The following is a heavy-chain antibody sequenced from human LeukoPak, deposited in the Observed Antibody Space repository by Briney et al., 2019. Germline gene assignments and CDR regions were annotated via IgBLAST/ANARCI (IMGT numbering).Heavy chain of an antibody. CDR2: ISSSGSTI. CDR1: GFTFSDYY. D-gene: IGHD3-22*01. CDR3: ARTGQYYDRVPGLDY. Sequence: AGGSLRLSCAASGFTFSDYYMSWIRQAPGKGLEWVSYISSSGSTIYYADSVKGRFTISRDNAKNSLYLQMNSLRAEDTAVYYCARTGQYYDRVPGLDYWGQGTPVTVSS. V-gene: IGHV3-11*04. J-gene: IGHJ4*02.